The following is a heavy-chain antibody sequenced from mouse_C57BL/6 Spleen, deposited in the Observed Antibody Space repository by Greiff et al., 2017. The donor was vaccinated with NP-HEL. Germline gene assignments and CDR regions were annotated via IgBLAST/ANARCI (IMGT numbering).Heavy chain of an antibody. D-gene: IGHD2-1*01. J-gene: IGHJ4*01. CDR2: IYPGDGDT. V-gene: IGHV1-80*01. CDR1: GYAFSSYW. Sequence: VQLQQSGAELVKPGASVKISCKASGYAFSSYWMNWVKQRPGKGLEWFGQIYPGDGDTNYNGKFKGKATLTADKSSSTAYMQLSSLNSEDSAVYFCARGIYSYAMDYWVQGTSVTVSS. CDR3: ARGIYSYAMDY.